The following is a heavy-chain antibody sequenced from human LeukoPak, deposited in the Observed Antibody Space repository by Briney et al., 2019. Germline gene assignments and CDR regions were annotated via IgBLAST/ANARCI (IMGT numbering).Heavy chain of an antibody. CDR1: GGSISSYY. Sequence: ETLSLTCTVSGGSISSYYWSWIRQPPGKGLEWIGYIYYSGSTNYNPSLKSRATISVDTSKNQFSLKLSSVTAADTAVYYCARVKGDTAMVTVFDYWGQGTLVTVSS. D-gene: IGHD5-18*01. CDR3: ARVKGDTAMVTVFDY. CDR2: IYYSGST. J-gene: IGHJ4*02. V-gene: IGHV4-59*01.